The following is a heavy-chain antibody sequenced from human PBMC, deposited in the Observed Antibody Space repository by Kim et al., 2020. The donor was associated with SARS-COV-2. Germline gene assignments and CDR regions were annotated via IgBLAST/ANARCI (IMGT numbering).Heavy chain of an antibody. V-gene: IGHV3-23*01. CDR3: AKGWEYYDFWSGYFFDY. Sequence: KGRFTISRDNSKNTLYLQMNSLRAEDTAVYYCAKGWEYYDFWSGYFFDYWGQGTLVTVSS. D-gene: IGHD3-3*01. J-gene: IGHJ4*02.